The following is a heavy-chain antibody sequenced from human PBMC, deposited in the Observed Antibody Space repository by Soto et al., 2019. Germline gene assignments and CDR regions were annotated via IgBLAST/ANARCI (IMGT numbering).Heavy chain of an antibody. CDR2: ISGSGGST. Sequence: GGSLRLSCAASGFTFSSYAMSWVRQAPGKGLEWVSAISGSGGSTYYADSVKGRFTISRDNSKNTLYLQMNSLRAEDTAVYYSAKDRGYSSGPSGDYWGQGTLVTVSS. CDR1: GFTFSSYA. V-gene: IGHV3-23*01. CDR3: AKDRGYSSGPSGDY. D-gene: IGHD5-18*01. J-gene: IGHJ4*02.